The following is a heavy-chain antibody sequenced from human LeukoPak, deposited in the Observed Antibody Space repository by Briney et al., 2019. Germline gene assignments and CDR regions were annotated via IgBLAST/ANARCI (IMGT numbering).Heavy chain of an antibody. CDR3: ARRGPSAYWFDP. J-gene: IGHJ5*02. V-gene: IGHV5-51*01. CDR1: GYSFSNYW. CDR2: IYPGDSDT. Sequence: GESLKISCKGVGYSFSNYWIGWVRQMPGKGLEWMGIIYPGDSDTRYSPSFQGRVTISADKSISIAYLQWSSLKASDSAIYYCARRGPSAYWFDPWGQGTLVTVSS.